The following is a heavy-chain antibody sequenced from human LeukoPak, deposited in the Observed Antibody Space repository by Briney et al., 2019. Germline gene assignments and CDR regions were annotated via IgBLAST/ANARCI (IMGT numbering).Heavy chain of an antibody. CDR3: ARTDYYGSP. CDR1: GFTFTNYA. J-gene: IGHJ5*02. D-gene: IGHD3-10*01. V-gene: IGHV3-30*04. CDR2: ISYDGSNK. Sequence: PGGSLRLSCAASGFTFTNYAMHWVRQAPGKGLEWVAVISYDGSNKYYADSVKGRFTISRDNSKNTLYLQMNSLRADDTAVYYCARTDYYGSPWGQGTLVTVSS.